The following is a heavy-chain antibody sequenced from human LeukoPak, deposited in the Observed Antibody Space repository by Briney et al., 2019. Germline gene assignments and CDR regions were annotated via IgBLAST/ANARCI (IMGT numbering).Heavy chain of an antibody. CDR3: ARGPRLYVWGSYRPEAFDY. J-gene: IGHJ4*02. CDR1: GGSFSGYY. Sequence: PSETLSLTCAVYGGSFSGYYWSWIRQPPGKGLEWIGEINHSGSTNYNPSLKSRVTISVDTSKNQFSLKLSSVTAADTAVYYCARGPRLYVWGSYRPEAFDYWGQGTLVTVSS. V-gene: IGHV4-34*01. D-gene: IGHD3-16*02. CDR2: INHSGST.